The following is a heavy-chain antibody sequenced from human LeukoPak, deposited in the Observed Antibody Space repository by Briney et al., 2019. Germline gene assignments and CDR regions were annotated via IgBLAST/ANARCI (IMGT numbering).Heavy chain of an antibody. J-gene: IGHJ6*02. CDR1: GLTPGNSW. CDR2: INADGSSA. Sequence: GGPLRFSCQASGLTPGNSWSNWVRQAPGKGLVWVSRINADGSSASYADSVKGRFTISRDNAKNTLYLQMNSLRAEDTAMYYCARDYGRSRDYGMDVWGQGTTVTVSS. CDR3: ARDYGRSRDYGMDV. V-gene: IGHV3-74*01. D-gene: IGHD3-10*01.